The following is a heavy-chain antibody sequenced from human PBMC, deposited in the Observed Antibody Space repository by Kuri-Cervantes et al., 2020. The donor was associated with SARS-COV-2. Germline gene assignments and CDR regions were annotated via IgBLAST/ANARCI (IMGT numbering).Heavy chain of an antibody. V-gene: IGHV3-23*01. CDR3: AKTSGYSYYFAY. D-gene: IGHD5-12*01. CDR2: MSGSGAST. CDR1: GFSFSTNV. J-gene: IGHJ4*02. Sequence: GESLKISCAASGFSFSTNVMAWVRQAPGKGLEWVSTMSGSGASTHYADSVKGRFTISRDNSKNMLYLQMYSLRAEDTAVYYCAKTSGYSYYFAYWGQGSLVTDSS.